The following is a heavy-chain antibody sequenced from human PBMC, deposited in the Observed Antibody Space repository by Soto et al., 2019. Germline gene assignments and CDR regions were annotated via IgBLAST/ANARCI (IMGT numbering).Heavy chain of an antibody. V-gene: IGHV3-30*04. J-gene: IGHJ6*02. D-gene: IGHD4-17*01. CDR3: VRVQRKGADTNYRGYLYYGRDV. CDR1: GFIFSTYA. Sequence: QVHLVESGGGVVQPGRSLRLSCAASGFIFSTYAMHWVRQAPGKGLEWVAVISYDGYFKYYADSVKGRFPISRDNSKNMPYLQMNSLGAEDTAVYYCVRVQRKGADTNYRGYLYYGRDVWGQGTTVTVSS. CDR2: ISYDGYFK.